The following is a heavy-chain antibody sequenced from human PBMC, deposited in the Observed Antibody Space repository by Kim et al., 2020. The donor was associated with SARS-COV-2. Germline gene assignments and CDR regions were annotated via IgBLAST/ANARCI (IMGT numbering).Heavy chain of an antibody. CDR3: ASERYSSGWSRGGDWFDP. V-gene: IGHV4-39*01. CDR2: IYYSGST. J-gene: IGHJ5*02. Sequence: SETLSLTCTVSGGSISSSSYYWGWIRQPPGKGLEWIGSIYYSGSTYYNPSLKSRVTISVDTTKNQFSLKLSSVTAADTAVYYCASERYSSGWSRGGDWFDPWGQGTLVPVSS. CDR1: GGSISSSSYY. D-gene: IGHD6-19*01.